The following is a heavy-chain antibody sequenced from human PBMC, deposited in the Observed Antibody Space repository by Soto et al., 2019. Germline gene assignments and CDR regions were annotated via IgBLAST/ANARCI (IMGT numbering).Heavy chain of an antibody. J-gene: IGHJ6*03. V-gene: IGHV4-39*01. CDR2: IYYSGST. D-gene: IGHD3-10*01. CDR3: ASQGSNHYYYHYYMDV. Sequence: PSETLSLTCTVSGGSISSSSYYWGWIRQPPGKGLEWIGSIYYSGSTYYNPSLKSRVTISVDTSKNQFSLKLSSVTAADTAVYYCASQGSNHYYYHYYMDVWGKGTTVTVSS. CDR1: GGSISSSSYY.